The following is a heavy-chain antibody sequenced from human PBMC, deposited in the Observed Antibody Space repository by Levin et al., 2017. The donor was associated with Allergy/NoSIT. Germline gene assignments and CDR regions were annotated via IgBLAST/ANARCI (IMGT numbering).Heavy chain of an antibody. D-gene: IGHD6-19*01. CDR2: ISSSSSTI. Sequence: GGSLRLSCAASGFTFSSYSMNWVRQAPGKGLEWVSYISSSSSTIYYADSVKGRFTISRDNAKNSLYLQMNSLRDEDTAVYYCARGDSSGWYGEGYYYYGMDVWGQGTTVTVSS. J-gene: IGHJ6*02. CDR1: GFTFSSYS. V-gene: IGHV3-48*02. CDR3: ARGDSSGWYGEGYYYYGMDV.